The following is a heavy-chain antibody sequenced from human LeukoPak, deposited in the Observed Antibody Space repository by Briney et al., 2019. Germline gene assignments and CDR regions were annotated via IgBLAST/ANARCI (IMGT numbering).Heavy chain of an antibody. J-gene: IGHJ4*02. V-gene: IGHV4-59*08. CDR1: GGSISGRY. D-gene: IGHD6-19*01. CDR3: VVTQKWLAFDY. CDR2: WRYDGSP. Sequence: SETLSLTCAVSGGSISGRYWSWIRQPPGKGLEWIANWRYDGSPNYTPSLESRATISLDTSKNQFSLRLTSVTTADTAVYYCVVTQKWLAFDYWGQGILVTVSS.